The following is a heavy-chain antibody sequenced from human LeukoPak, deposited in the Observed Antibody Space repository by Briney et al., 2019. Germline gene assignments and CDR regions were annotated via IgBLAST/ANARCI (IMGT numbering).Heavy chain of an antibody. J-gene: IGHJ4*02. D-gene: IGHD1-26*01. CDR3: ARGGIVGATSPDY. Sequence: GGSLRLSCAASGFTFSSYGMHWVRQAPGKGLEWVAVIWYDGSNKYYADSVKGRFTISRDNSKNTLYLQMNSLRAEDTAVYCCARGGIVGATSPDYWGQGTLVTVSS. CDR1: GFTFSSYG. V-gene: IGHV3-33*01. CDR2: IWYDGSNK.